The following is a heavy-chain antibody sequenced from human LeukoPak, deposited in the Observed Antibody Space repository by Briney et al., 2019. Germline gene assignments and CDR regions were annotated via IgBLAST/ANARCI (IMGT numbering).Heavy chain of an antibody. CDR2: ISGSGTNT. CDR1: GFTFDTYA. Sequence: LAGGSLRLSCAASGFTFDTYALSWVRRAPGKGLEWVSAISGSGTNTYYADSVKGRFTISRDNSKGTVFLQMNSLRAEDTALYYCAKGRLSEGSGIGNWFDSWGQGTLVTVSS. V-gene: IGHV3-23*01. D-gene: IGHD2/OR15-2a*01. J-gene: IGHJ5*01. CDR3: AKGRLSEGSGIGNWFDS.